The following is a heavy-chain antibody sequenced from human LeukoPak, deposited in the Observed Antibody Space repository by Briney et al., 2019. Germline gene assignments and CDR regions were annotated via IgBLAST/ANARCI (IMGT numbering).Heavy chain of an antibody. CDR3: ARGTRIQLWLRDYYYYMDV. V-gene: IGHV1-2*02. J-gene: IGHJ6*03. D-gene: IGHD5-18*01. Sequence: ASVKVSCKASGYTFTGYYMHWVRQAPGQGLDWMGWINPNSGGTNYAQKFQGRVTMTRDTSISTAYMELSRLRSDDTAVYYCARGTRIQLWLRDYYYYMDVWGKGTTVTISS. CDR2: INPNSGGT. CDR1: GYTFTGYY.